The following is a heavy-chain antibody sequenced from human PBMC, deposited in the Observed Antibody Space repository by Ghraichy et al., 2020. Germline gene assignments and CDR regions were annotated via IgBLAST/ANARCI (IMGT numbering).Heavy chain of an antibody. CDR1: GFAFSSYA. D-gene: IGHD6-6*01. J-gene: IGHJ2*01. CDR2: INYLGTET. Sequence: GGSLRLSCAASGFAFSSYAMSWVRQAPGKGLEWVSGINYLGTETYYADSVKGRFTISRDFSNNMLYLQMNSLGAEDTALYYCAKKMELAIASRPNWWYFDLWGRGTLVTVSS. CDR3: AKKMELAIASRPNWWYFDL. V-gene: IGHV3-23*01.